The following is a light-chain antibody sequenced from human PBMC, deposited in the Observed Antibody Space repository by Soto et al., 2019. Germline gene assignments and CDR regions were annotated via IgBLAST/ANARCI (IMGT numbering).Light chain of an antibody. CDR2: KAS. CDR3: QQYNSYS. V-gene: IGKV1-5*03. Sequence: DTQRPQSPSYLSASVGDRVTITSLASQSISSWLAWYQQKPGKAPKLLIYKASSLESGVPSRCSGSGSGTEFTLTIRSLQPDDFATYYCQQYNSYSFGQGTKVDIK. J-gene: IGKJ1*01. CDR1: QSISSW.